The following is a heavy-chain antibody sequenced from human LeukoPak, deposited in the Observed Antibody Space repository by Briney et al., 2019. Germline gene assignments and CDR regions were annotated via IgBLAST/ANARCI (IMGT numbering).Heavy chain of an antibody. CDR3: AKEMVRGVISAFDI. CDR1: GFTVSSSY. V-gene: IGHV3-66*01. J-gene: IGHJ3*02. Sequence: GGSLRLSCAASGFTVSSSYMSWVRQAPGKGLEWVSLIYRGGSTDYADSVKGRVSISRDNSKNTLYLQMNSLRAEDTAVYYCAKEMVRGVISAFDIWGQGTMVTVSS. D-gene: IGHD3-10*01. CDR2: IYRGGST.